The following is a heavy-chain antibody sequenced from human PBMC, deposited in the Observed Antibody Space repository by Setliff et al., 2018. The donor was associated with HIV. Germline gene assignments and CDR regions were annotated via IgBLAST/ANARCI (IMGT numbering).Heavy chain of an antibody. CDR1: GFTFRNYD. CDR3: ARILDMSSRTRTLYHAMDV. J-gene: IGHJ6*02. CDR2: ISVSGFTI. D-gene: IGHD3-10*01. Sequence: QAGGSLSLSCAASGFTFRNYDMNWVRQAPGKGLEWVSFISVSGFTIHYADSVQGRFTISRDNARNPLSLQLNSLRADDTAVYYCARILDMSSRTRTLYHAMDVWGRGTTVTVSS. V-gene: IGHV3-48*03.